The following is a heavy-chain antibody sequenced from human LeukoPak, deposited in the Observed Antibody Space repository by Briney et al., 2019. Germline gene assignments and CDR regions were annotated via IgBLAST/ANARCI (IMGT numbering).Heavy chain of an antibody. D-gene: IGHD4-17*01. J-gene: IGHJ4*02. Sequence: PSQTLSLTCTVSGGSISSGSYYWSWIRQPAGKGLEWIGRIYTSGSTNYNPSLKSRVTISVDTSKNQFSLKLSSVTAADTAVYYCARGRSRGVTTNRGQGTLVTVSS. CDR2: IYTSGST. CDR1: GGSISSGSYY. V-gene: IGHV4-61*02. CDR3: ARGRSRGVTTN.